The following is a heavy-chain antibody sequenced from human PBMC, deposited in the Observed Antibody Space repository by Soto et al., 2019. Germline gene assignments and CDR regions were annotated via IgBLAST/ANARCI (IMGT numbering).Heavy chain of an antibody. V-gene: IGHV1-2*02. CDR2: INPNSGGT. Sequence: ASVKVSCKASGYTFTGYYMHWVRQAPGQGLEWMGWINPNSGGTNYAQKFQGRVTMTRDTSISTAYMELSRLRSDDTAVYYCATDLFRGGPTDYWGQGTLVTVSS. CDR3: ATDLFRGGPTDY. CDR1: GYTFTGYY. D-gene: IGHD6-25*01. J-gene: IGHJ4*02.